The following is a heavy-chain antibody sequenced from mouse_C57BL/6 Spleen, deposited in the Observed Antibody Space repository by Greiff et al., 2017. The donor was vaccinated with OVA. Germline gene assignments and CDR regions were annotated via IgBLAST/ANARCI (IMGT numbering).Heavy chain of an antibody. CDR2: IDPENGDT. CDR3: TTSGQRNYFDY. CDR1: GFNIKDDY. Sequence: VQLKQSGAELVRPGASVKLSCTASGFNIKDDYMHWVKQRPEQGLEWIGWIDPENGDTEYASKFQGKATITADTSSNTAYLQLSSLTSEDTAVYYCTTSGQRNYFDYWGQGTTLTVSS. D-gene: IGHD3-1*01. J-gene: IGHJ2*01. V-gene: IGHV14-4*01.